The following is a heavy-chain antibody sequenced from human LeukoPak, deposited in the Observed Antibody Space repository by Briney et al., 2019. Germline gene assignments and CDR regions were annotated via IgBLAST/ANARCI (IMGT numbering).Heavy chain of an antibody. V-gene: IGHV4-39*01. Sequence: PSETLSLTCTVSGGSISSSSYYWGWIRQPPGKGLEWIGSIYYSGSTYYNPSLKSRVTISVDTSKNQFSLKLSSVTAADTAVYYCARLGSSGYYASSYFDYWGQGTLVTVSS. CDR3: ARLGSSGYYASSYFDY. CDR1: GGSISSSSYY. J-gene: IGHJ4*02. D-gene: IGHD3-22*01. CDR2: IYYSGST.